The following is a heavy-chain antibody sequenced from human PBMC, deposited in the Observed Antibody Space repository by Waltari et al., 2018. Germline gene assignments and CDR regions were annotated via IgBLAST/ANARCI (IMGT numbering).Heavy chain of an antibody. Sequence: QLQLQESGSGLVKPSQTLSLTCAVSGGSISSGGYSWSWIRQPPGKGLEWIGYIYHRGSTYYNPSLKGRVTISVARSKNQFSLKLSSVTAADTAVYYCARGWGDSAPWFDYWGQGTLVTVSS. V-gene: IGHV4-30-2*01. D-gene: IGHD3-16*01. CDR1: GGSISSGGYS. J-gene: IGHJ4*02. CDR3: ARGWGDSAPWFDY. CDR2: IYHRGST.